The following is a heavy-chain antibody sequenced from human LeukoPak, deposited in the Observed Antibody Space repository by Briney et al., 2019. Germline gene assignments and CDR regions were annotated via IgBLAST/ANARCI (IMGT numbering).Heavy chain of an antibody. CDR1: GFTFSSYG. D-gene: IGHD2-2*01. CDR3: ARGRRPDIVVVPAAIVGWFDP. Sequence: PGGSLRLSCAASGFTFSSYGMHWVRQAPGKGLEWVAVIWYDGSNKYYADSVKGRFTISRDNSKNTLYLQMNSLRADDTAVYYCARGRRPDIVVVPAAIVGWFDPWGQGTLVTVSS. J-gene: IGHJ5*02. CDR2: IWYDGSNK. V-gene: IGHV3-33*01.